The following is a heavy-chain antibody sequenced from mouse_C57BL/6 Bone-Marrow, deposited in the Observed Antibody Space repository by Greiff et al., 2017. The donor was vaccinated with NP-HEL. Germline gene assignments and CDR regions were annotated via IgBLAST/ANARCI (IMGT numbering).Heavy chain of an antibody. V-gene: IGHV2-6*01. CDR2: IWGVGST. D-gene: IGHD1-1*01. CDR3: ATLYGSSSWFAY. CDR1: GFSLTSYG. J-gene: IGHJ3*01. Sequence: QLQQSGPGLVAPSQSLSITCTVSGFSLTSYGVDWVRQSPGKGLEWLGVIWGVGSTNYNSALKSRLSISKDNSKSQVFLKMNSLQTDDTAMYYCATLYGSSSWFAYWGQGTLVTVSA.